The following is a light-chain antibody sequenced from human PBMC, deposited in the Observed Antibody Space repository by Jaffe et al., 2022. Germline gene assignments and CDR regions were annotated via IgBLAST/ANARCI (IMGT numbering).Light chain of an antibody. V-gene: IGKV4-1*01. CDR3: QQYYSTPDT. CDR1: QSVLYTSNNKNY. CDR2: WAS. J-gene: IGKJ4*01. Sequence: DIVMTQSPDSLAVSLGERATINCKSSQSVLYTSNNKNYLAWYQQKPGQPPRLLIYWASTRDSGVPDRFGGSGSGTDFTLTISSLQAEDVAVYYCQQYYSTPDTFGGGTKVEI.